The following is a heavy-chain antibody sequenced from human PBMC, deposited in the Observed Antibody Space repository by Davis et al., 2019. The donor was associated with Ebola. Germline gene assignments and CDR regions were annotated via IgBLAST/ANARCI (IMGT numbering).Heavy chain of an antibody. CDR3: ARDLRGRYYYYGMDV. J-gene: IGHJ6*02. CDR1: GFTFSDYY. V-gene: IGHV3-11*01. Sequence: GGSLRLSCAASGFTFSDYYMSWIRQAPGKGLEWVSYISSNGSTIYYADSVKGRFTISRDNAKKSLYLQMNSLRAEDTAVYYCARDLRGRYYYYGMDVWGQGTTVTVSS. CDR2: ISSNGSTI.